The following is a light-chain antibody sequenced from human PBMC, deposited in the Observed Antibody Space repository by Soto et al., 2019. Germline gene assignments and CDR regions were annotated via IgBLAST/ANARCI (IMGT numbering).Light chain of an antibody. J-gene: IGKJ1*01. CDR1: QSISSY. V-gene: IGKV1-39*01. Sequence: DIQMTQSPSSLSASVGDRVTITCRASQSISSYLNWYQQKPGKAPKLLIYAASSLQSGVPSRFSGSGSGTDLTLTITSLEPEDFAVYYCQQRSNWPPTFGQGTKVDIK. CDR2: AAS. CDR3: QQRSNWPPT.